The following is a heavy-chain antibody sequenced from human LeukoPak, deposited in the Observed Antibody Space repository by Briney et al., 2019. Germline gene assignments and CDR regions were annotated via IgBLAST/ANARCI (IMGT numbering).Heavy chain of an antibody. CDR2: INPSGSET. V-gene: IGHV3-7*01. J-gene: IGHJ6*02. Sequence: GGSLRLSCAASGFTLSNHWLTWVRQVPGKRPQWVAHINPSGSETAFLDSVRGRFTISRDSSKNSLYLQVNTLRVEDTAVYHCARGHYGLDVWGQGTTVTVSS. CDR3: ARGHYGLDV. CDR1: GFTLSNHW.